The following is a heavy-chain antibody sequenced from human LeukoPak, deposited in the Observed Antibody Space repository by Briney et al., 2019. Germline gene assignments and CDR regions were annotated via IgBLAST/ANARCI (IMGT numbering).Heavy chain of an antibody. D-gene: IGHD6-19*01. CDR3: ARAVAGNIYYYYYYMDV. CDR1: GYTFTSYD. J-gene: IGHJ6*03. V-gene: IGHV1-8*01. CDR2: MNPNSGNT. Sequence: ASVKVSCKASGYTFTSYDINWVRQATGQGLEWMGWMNPNSGNTGYAQKFQGRVTMTRNTSISTAYMELSSLRSEDTAVYYCARAVAGNIYYYYYYMDVWGKGTTVTVSS.